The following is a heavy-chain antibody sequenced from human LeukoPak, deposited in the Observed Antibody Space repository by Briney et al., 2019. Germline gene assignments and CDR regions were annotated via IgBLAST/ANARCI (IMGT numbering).Heavy chain of an antibody. CDR2: ISYDGSNK. V-gene: IGHV3-30*18. CDR3: AKDRGFGS. CDR1: GFTFSSYG. J-gene: IGHJ5*01. Sequence: GGSLRLSCAASGFTFSSYGMHWVRQAPGKGLEWVAVISYDGSNKYYADSVKGRFTISRDNSKNTLYLQMNSLRAEDTAVYYCAKDRGFGSWGQGTLVTASS.